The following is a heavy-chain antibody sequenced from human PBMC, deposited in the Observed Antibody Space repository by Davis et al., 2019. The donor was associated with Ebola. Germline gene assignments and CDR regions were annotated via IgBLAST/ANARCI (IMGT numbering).Heavy chain of an antibody. D-gene: IGHD2-2*01. J-gene: IGHJ6*02. Sequence: ASVKVSCKASGYTFTSYGISWVRQAPGQGLEWMGWISAYNGNTNYAQKFQGWVTMTRDTSISTAYMELSRLRSDETAVYYCAREGGASVPAAMPDYYYYGMDVWGQGTTVTVSS. V-gene: IGHV1-18*01. CDR3: AREGGASVPAAMPDYYYYGMDV. CDR2: ISAYNGNT. CDR1: GYTFTSYG.